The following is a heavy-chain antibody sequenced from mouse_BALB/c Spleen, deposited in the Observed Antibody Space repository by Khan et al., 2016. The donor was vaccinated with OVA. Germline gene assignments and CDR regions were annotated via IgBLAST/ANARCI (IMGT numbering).Heavy chain of an antibody. V-gene: IGHV3-5*02. CDR2: IYYSGTV. J-gene: IGHJ1*01. CDR1: GISITSGNYR. D-gene: IGHD1-1*01. CDR3: ARDYGSLYWYFDV. Sequence: EVQLVESGPGLVKPSQTVSLTCTVTGISITSGNYRWSWIRQFPGNKLEWIGNIYYSGTVTYHPSLTSRTTITRDTSKNQFFLEMNSLTAEDTATDYCARDYGSLYWYFDVWGAGTTVTVSS.